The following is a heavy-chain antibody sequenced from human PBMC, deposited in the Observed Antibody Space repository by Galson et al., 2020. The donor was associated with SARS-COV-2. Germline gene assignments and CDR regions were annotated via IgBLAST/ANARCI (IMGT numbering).Heavy chain of an antibody. CDR3: ARGLYSSGLYPRFDP. D-gene: IGHD6-19*01. V-gene: IGHV3-13*01. J-gene: IGHJ5*02. Sequence: GESLKISCAASGFTFSSYDMHWVRQATGKGLEWVSAIGTAGDTYYPGSVKGRFTISRENAKNSLYLQMNSLRAGDTAVYYCARGLYSSGLYPRFDPWGQGTLVTVSS. CDR2: IGTAGDT. CDR1: GFTFSSYD.